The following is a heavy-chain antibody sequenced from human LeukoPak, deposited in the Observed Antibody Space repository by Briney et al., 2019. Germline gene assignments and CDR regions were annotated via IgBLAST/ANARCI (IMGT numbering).Heavy chain of an antibody. CDR1: GGSISSGGYY. J-gene: IGHJ6*03. Sequence: PSEILSLTCTVSGGSISSGGYYWSWIRQHPGKGLEWIGYIYYSGSTYYNPSLKSRVTISVDTSKNQFSLKLSSVTVADTAVYYCARDGGNRNYYYYYYMDVWGKGTTVTVSS. V-gene: IGHV4-31*03. CDR2: IYYSGST. CDR3: ARDGGNRNYYYYYYMDV. D-gene: IGHD1-14*01.